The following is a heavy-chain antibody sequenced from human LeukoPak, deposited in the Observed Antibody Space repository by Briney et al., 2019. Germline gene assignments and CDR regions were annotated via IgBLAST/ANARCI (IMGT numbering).Heavy chain of an antibody. CDR1: GGSISSYY. V-gene: IGHV4-59*01. CDR2: IYYSGST. CDR3: ARGYNWNDNWFDP. Sequence: KPSETLSLPCTVSGGSISSYYWSWIRQPPGKGLEWIGYIYYSGSTNYNPSLKSRVTISVDTSKNQFSLKLSSVTAADTAVYYCARGYNWNDNWFDPWGQGTLVTVSS. D-gene: IGHD1-20*01. J-gene: IGHJ5*02.